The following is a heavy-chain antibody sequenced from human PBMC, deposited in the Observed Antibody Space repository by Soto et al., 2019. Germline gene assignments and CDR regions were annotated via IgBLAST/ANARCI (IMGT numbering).Heavy chain of an antibody. Sequence: ASVKVSCKASGYTFTSYGISWVRQAPGQGLEWMGWISAYNGNTNYAQKLQGRVTMTTDTSTSTAYMELRSLRSDDTAVYYCARGRVRYFDWLLPLDYWGQGTLVTVSS. CDR1: GYTFTSYG. J-gene: IGHJ4*02. V-gene: IGHV1-18*01. CDR2: ISAYNGNT. CDR3: ARGRVRYFDWLLPLDY. D-gene: IGHD3-9*01.